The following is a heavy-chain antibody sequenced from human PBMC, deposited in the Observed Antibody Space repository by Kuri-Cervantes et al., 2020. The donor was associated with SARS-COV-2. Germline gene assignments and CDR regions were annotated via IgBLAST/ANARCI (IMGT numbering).Heavy chain of an antibody. CDR1: GGTFSSYA. Sequence: SVKVSCKASGGTFSSYAISWVRQAPGQGLEWMGGIIPIFGIANYAQKFQGRVTITADKSTSTAYMELSSLRSEDTAVYYCASPLEATGSSGWYRGGAFDIWGQGTMVTVSS. CDR2: IIPIFGIA. D-gene: IGHD6-19*01. V-gene: IGHV1-69*10. CDR3: ASPLEATGSSGWYRGGAFDI. J-gene: IGHJ3*02.